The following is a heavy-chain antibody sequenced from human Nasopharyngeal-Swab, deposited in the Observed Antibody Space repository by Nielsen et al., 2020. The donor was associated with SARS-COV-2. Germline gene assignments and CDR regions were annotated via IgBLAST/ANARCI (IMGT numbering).Heavy chain of an antibody. CDR1: GFTFSDYY. D-gene: IGHD2-21*02. J-gene: IGHJ4*02. V-gene: IGHV3-11*06. CDR3: ARPDCGGDCFSPSYFDS. CDR2: ISGRPYRASNYYT. Sequence: GESLKISCAASGFTFSDYYMSWFRQAPGKGLEWVSYISGRPYRASNYYTNYADSVRGRFTIPRDNAKNSLYLEMNNLRAKDMAVYYCARPDCGGDCFSPSYFDSWGQGTLVTVSS.